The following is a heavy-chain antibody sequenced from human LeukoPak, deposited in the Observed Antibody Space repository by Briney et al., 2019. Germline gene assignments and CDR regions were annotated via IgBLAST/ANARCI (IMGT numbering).Heavy chain of an antibody. Sequence: ASVKVSCKASGYIFTGYSMHWVRQAPGQGLEWMGWINPDSGGTGYAQNFQDRVTMTRDTSISIAYLELSRLRSEDTTVYFCAADSGGSWHHYFDYWGQGTLVTVSS. V-gene: IGHV1-2*02. CDR1: GYIFTGYS. J-gene: IGHJ4*02. D-gene: IGHD2-15*01. CDR3: AADSGGSWHHYFDY. CDR2: INPDSGGT.